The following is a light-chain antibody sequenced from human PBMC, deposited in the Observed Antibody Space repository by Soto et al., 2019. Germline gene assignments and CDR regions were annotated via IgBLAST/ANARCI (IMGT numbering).Light chain of an antibody. J-gene: IGKJ5*01. Sequence: EIVLTQSPATLSLSPGERATLSCRASQSVGSYLAWFQVKPGQAPRLLIYDASDRAIGVPDRFSGSGSGTDFTLTIRSLEPEDFALYFCQQRGDWPPAITFGQGTRLEIK. CDR2: DAS. CDR1: QSVGSY. CDR3: QQRGDWPPAIT. V-gene: IGKV3-11*01.